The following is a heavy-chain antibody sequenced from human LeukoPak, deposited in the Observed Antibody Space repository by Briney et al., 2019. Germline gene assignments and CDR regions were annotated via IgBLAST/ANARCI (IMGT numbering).Heavy chain of an antibody. V-gene: IGHV1-69*05. D-gene: IGHD2-15*01. CDR3: ARDRDCSGGSCLDY. CDR2: IIPIFGTA. Sequence: EASVKVSCKASGGTFSSYAISWVRQAPGQGLEWMGGIIPIFGTANYAQKFQGRVTITTDESTSTAYMELSSLRSEDTAVYYCARDRDCSGGSCLDYWGQGTLVTVSS. CDR1: GGTFSSYA. J-gene: IGHJ4*02.